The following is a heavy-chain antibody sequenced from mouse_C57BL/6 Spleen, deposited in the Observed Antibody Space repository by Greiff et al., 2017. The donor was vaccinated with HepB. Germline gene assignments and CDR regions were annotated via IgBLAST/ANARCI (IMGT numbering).Heavy chain of an antibody. Sequence: EVKLMESGGGLVKPGGSLKLSCAASGFTFSDYGMHWVRQAPEKGLEWVAYISSGSSTIYYADTVKGRFTISRDNAKNTLFLQMTSLRSEDRAMYYGARPYGNYYAIDYWGKGTSVTVSS. CDR3: ARPYGNYYAIDY. CDR1: GFTFSDYG. D-gene: IGHD2-1*01. V-gene: IGHV5-17*01. J-gene: IGHJ4*01. CDR2: ISSGSSTI.